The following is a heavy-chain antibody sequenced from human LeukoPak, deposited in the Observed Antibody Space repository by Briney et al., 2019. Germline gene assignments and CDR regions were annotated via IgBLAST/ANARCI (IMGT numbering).Heavy chain of an antibody. D-gene: IGHD3-3*01. CDR3: ARALEWSLRMDV. J-gene: IGHJ6*03. CDR1: GYTFTGYY. V-gene: IGHV1-2*02. Sequence: ASVTVSCKASGYTFTGYYMHWVRQPPGQGLEWMGWINHNSGGTNYAQKFQGRVTMTRDTSISTAYMELSRLRSDDTAVYYCARALEWSLRMDVWGKGTTVTVSS. CDR2: INHNSGGT.